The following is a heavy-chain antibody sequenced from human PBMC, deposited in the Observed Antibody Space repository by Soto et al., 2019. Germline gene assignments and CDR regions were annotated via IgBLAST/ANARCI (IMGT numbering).Heavy chain of an antibody. CDR2: IDWDDDK. D-gene: IGHD2-15*01. CDR1: GFSLSTSGMR. Sequence: SGPTLVNPTQTLTLTCTFSGFSLSTSGMRVSWIRQPPGKALEWLARIDWDDDKFYSTSLKTRLTISKDTSKNQVVLTMTNMDPVDTATYYCARTVVVAATYWFDPWRQGTLVTVSS. CDR3: ARTVVVAATYWFDP. V-gene: IGHV2-70*04. J-gene: IGHJ5*02.